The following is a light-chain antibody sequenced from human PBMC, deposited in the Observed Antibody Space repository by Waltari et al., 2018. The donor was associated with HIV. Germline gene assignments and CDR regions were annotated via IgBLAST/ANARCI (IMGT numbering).Light chain of an antibody. Sequence: QTALTQPASVSGSPGQSITISCTGTSSDVGAYNLVSWYQQHPGKAPRLIIYDVSAVPAGVSNLFTCSKSGNTASLTISGLLAEDEAVYYCCSYVSEIVPCVFGGGTKLTVL. CDR3: CSYVSEIVPCV. CDR1: SSDVGAYNL. V-gene: IGLV2-23*02. J-gene: IGLJ3*02. CDR2: DVS.